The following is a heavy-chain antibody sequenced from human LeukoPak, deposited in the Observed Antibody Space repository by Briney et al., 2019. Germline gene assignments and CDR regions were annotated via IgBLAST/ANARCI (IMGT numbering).Heavy chain of an antibody. CDR1: GFTFSIYT. J-gene: IGHJ4*02. Sequence: PGGSLRLSCEASGFTFSIYTMNWVRQAPGKGLEWVSLISAGSRHIYYADSVRGRFTISRDDAKNSLYLQINSLRAEDTAVYYCARDLPINMVRGVIKGYFDNWGQGTLVTVSS. V-gene: IGHV3-21*01. CDR3: ARDLPINMVRGVIKGYFDN. CDR2: ISAGSRHI. D-gene: IGHD3-10*01.